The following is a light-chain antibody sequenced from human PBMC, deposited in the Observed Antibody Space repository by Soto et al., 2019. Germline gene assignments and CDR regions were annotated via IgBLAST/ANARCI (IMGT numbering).Light chain of an antibody. J-gene: IGLJ2*01. Sequence: QSALTQPPSVSGSPGQSVTISCTGTSTDFVSYNRVSWYQQPPGTAPKLIIYEASNRPSGVPDRFSGSKSGNTASLTVSGLQAEDEAGYYCSSYAGSNNVAFGGGTKLTVL. CDR1: STDFVSYNR. V-gene: IGLV2-18*02. CDR2: EAS. CDR3: SSYAGSNNVA.